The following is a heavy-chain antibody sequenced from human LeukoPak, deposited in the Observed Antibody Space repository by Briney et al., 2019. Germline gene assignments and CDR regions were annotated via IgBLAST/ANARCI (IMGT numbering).Heavy chain of an antibody. D-gene: IGHD5-18*01. J-gene: IGHJ6*02. CDR3: ARDKGDTTPMDV. Sequence: GASVKVSCKASGYTFTSYGISWVRQAPGQGLEWMGWISAYNGNTNYAQKLQGRVTMTTDTSTSTVYMELSSLRSEDTAVYYCARDKGDTTPMDVWGQGTTVTVSS. CDR2: ISAYNGNT. CDR1: GYTFTSYG. V-gene: IGHV1-18*01.